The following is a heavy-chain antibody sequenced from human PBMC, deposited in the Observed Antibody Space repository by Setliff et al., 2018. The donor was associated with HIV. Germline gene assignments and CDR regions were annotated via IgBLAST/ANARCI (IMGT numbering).Heavy chain of an antibody. CDR2: IKGDGSIT. CDR3: ARDYSYVGFDL. J-gene: IGHJ2*01. V-gene: IGHV3-74*03. Sequence: SLRLSCAASGFTFSGYWMHWVRQSPGRGLLGVAHIKGDGSITKYADSVKGRFTISRDNAKNTLYLQMNSLRAEDTAVYYCARDYSYVGFDLWGRGTLVTVSS. D-gene: IGHD4-4*01. CDR1: GFTFSGYW.